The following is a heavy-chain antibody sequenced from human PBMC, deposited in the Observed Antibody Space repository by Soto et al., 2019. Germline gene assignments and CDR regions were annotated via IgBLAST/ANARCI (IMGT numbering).Heavy chain of an antibody. CDR1: GGSISSSSYY. Sequence: SETLSPTCTVSGGSISSSSYYWGWIRQPPGKGLEWIGSIYYSGSTYYNPSLKSRVTISVDTSKNQFSLKLSSVTAADTAVYYCARRNYPYYFDYWGQGTLVTVSS. CDR2: IYYSGST. J-gene: IGHJ4*02. D-gene: IGHD1-7*01. CDR3: ARRNYPYYFDY. V-gene: IGHV4-39*01.